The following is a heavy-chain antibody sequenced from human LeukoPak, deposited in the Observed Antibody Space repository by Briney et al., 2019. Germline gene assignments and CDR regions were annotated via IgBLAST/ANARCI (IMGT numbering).Heavy chain of an antibody. CDR3: AREPPDCSSTSCQPYYYYYYMDV. Sequence: GGSLRLSCAASGFTFSSYEMNWVRQAPGKGLEWVSYISSSGSTIYYADSVKGRFTISRDNAKNSLYLQMNSLRAEDTAVYYCAREPPDCSSTSCQPYYYYYYMDVWGKGTTVTVSS. CDR1: GFTFSSYE. D-gene: IGHD2-2*01. J-gene: IGHJ6*03. CDR2: ISSSGSTI. V-gene: IGHV3-48*03.